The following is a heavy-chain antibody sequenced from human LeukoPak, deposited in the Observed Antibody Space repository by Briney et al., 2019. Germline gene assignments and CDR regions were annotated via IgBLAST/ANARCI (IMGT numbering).Heavy chain of an antibody. J-gene: IGHJ4*02. D-gene: IGHD6-19*01. Sequence: ASVKVSCKASGYTFTDYYIHWVRQAPGQGLEWMGWVSPSSGGTLYAQEFQGRVTLTRDTSISTAYMELSSLRSDDPAVYFCAIRRRSGWPFDFWGQGSLVTVSS. CDR1: GYTFTDYY. V-gene: IGHV1-2*02. CDR3: AIRRRSGWPFDF. CDR2: VSPSSGGT.